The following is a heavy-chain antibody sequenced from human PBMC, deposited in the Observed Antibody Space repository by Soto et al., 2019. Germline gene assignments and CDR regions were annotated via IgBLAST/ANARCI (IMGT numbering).Heavy chain of an antibody. CDR3: ASGRSLIRYYYGMDV. CDR1: GFTFSDYY. Sequence: GSLRLSCAASGFTFSDYYMSWIRQVPGKGLEWVAYISGTSDSIPYADSVKGRFTISRDNAKNSLYLQMNSLRDEDTAVYYCASGRSLIRYYYGMDVWGQGTTVTVSS. D-gene: IGHD2-8*01. CDR2: ISGTSDSI. J-gene: IGHJ6*02. V-gene: IGHV3-11*06.